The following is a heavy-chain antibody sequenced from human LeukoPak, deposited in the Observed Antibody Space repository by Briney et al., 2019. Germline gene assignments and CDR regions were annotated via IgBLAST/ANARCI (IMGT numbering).Heavy chain of an antibody. J-gene: IGHJ4*02. Sequence: SETLSLTCAVYGGSFSGYYWSWIRQPPGKGLEWIGEINHSGSTNYNPSLKSRVTISVDTSKNQFSLKLSSVTAADTAVYYCARGPSSGYYIFDYWGQGTLVTVSS. CDR3: ARGPSSGYYIFDY. D-gene: IGHD3-22*01. CDR1: GGSFSGYY. CDR2: INHSGST. V-gene: IGHV4-34*01.